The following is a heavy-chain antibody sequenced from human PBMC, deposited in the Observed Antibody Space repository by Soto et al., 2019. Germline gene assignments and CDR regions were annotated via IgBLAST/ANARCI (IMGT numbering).Heavy chain of an antibody. CDR1: GFSLSSNGMG. V-gene: IGHV2-5*02. J-gene: IGHJ4*02. CDR3: AHRGDGAYEGVFDY. CDR2: IYWDEDR. D-gene: IGHD4-17*01. Sequence: QITLRESGPTLVKPTQTLTLTCTFSGFSLSSNGMGVGWIRQPPGQALEWLALIYWDEDRQYSPSLQSRLTITKHTSKNQVVLTMTNMEPVDTATYYCAHRGDGAYEGVFDYWGQGTLVTVSS.